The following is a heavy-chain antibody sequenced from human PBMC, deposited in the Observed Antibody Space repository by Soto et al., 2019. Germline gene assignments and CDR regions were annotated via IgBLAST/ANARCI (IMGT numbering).Heavy chain of an antibody. CDR1: GGSISSSSYY. J-gene: IGHJ4*02. V-gene: IGHV4-39*01. Sequence: PSETLSLTCTVSGGSISSSSYYWGWIRQPPGKGLEWIGSIYYSGSTYYNPSLKSRVTISVDTSKNQFSLKLSSVTAADTAVYYCARHGRRAVTVRFDYWGQGTLVTVS. CDR2: IYYSGST. CDR3: ARHGRRAVTVRFDY. D-gene: IGHD2-21*02.